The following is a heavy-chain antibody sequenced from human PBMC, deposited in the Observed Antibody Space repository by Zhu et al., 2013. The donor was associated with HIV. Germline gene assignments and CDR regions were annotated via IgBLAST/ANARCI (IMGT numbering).Heavy chain of an antibody. CDR3: ARATPRGLYDSSGYYYGRDAFDI. J-gene: IGHJ3*02. V-gene: IGHV4-59*01. CDR1: GGSISSYY. CDR2: IYYSGST. D-gene: IGHD3-22*01. Sequence: VQLQESGPGLVKPSETLSLTCTVSGGSISSYYWSWIRQPPGKGLEWIGYIYYSGSTNYNPSLKSRVTISVDTSKNQFSLKLSSVTAAYTAVYYCARATPRGLYDSSGYYYGRDAFDIWGQGTMVTVSS.